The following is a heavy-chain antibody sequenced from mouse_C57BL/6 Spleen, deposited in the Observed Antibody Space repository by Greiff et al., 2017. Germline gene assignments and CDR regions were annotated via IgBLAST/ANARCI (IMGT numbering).Heavy chain of an antibody. CDR2: IYPGGGYT. CDR3: ARGGYYGSSYWYFDV. V-gene: IGHV1-63*01. J-gene: IGHJ1*03. CDR1: GYTFTNYW. Sequence: VQLQQSGAELVRPGTSVKMSCKASGYTFTNYWIGWAKQRPGHGLEWLGDIYPGGGYTNYNAKFKGQATLTADESSSTAYMQFSRLTSEDSAIYYCARGGYYGSSYWYFDVWGTGTTVTFSS. D-gene: IGHD1-1*01.